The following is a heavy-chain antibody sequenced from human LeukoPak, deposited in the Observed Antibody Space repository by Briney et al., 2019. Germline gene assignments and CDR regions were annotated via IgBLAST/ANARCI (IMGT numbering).Heavy chain of an antibody. V-gene: IGHV3-21*01. CDR3: AREENYKVDY. Sequence: GGSLRPSCAASGFTFSSYSMNWVRQAPGKGLEWVSSISSSSGYIYYADSVKGRFTISRDNAKKSLYLQMNSLRAEDTAVYYCAREENYKVDYWGQGTLVTVSS. CDR1: GFTFSSYS. CDR2: ISSSSGYI. J-gene: IGHJ4*02. D-gene: IGHD1-7*01.